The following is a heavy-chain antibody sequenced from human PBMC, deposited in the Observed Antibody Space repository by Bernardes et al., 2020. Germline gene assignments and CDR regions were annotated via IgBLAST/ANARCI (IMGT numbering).Heavy chain of an antibody. CDR3: EIAVAGKDY. CDR2: IYYSGST. CDR1: GCSISRSSYY. D-gene: IGHD6-19*01. J-gene: IGHJ4*02. Sequence: SAPLSLTCTVSGCSISRSSYYWGWIRQPPGKGLEWIGSIYYSGSTYYNPSLKSRVTISVDTSKNQFSLKLSSVTAADTAVYYCEIAVAGKDYWGQGTLVTVSS. V-gene: IGHV4-39*01.